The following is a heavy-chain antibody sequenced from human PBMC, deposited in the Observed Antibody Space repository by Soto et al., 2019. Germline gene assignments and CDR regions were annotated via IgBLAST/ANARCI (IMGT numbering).Heavy chain of an antibody. J-gene: IGHJ4*02. D-gene: IGHD2-21*02. CDR1: GYTFTSYG. V-gene: IGHV1-18*01. CDR2: ISAYNGNT. Sequence: GASVKVSCKASGYTFTSYGISWVRQAPGQGLEWMGWISAYNGNTNYAQKFQGRVTMTRDTSTSTVYMELSSLRSEDTAVYYCAREGVVVTAINDYWGQGTLVTVSS. CDR3: AREGVVVTAINDY.